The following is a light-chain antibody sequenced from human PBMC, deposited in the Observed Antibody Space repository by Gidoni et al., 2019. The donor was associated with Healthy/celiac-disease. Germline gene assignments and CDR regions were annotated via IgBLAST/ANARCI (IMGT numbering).Light chain of an antibody. Sequence: AIQMTQSPSSLSASVGDRVTITCRASQGIRNDLGWYQQKPGKAPKLLSYAASSLQSGVPSRFSGRGSGTDFTLTISSLQPEDFATYYCLQDYNYPLTFGGGTKVEIK. CDR2: AAS. V-gene: IGKV1-6*01. J-gene: IGKJ4*01. CDR1: QGIRND. CDR3: LQDYNYPLT.